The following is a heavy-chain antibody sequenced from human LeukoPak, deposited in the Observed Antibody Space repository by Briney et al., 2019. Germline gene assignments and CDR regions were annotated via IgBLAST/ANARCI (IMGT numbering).Heavy chain of an antibody. CDR2: INHSGST. V-gene: IGHV4-34*01. CDR1: GGSFSGYY. CDR3: ARASLTVTTFRFDY. J-gene: IGHJ4*02. D-gene: IGHD4-17*01. Sequence: SETLSLTCAVYGGSFSGYYWSWIRQPPGKGLAWIGEINHSGSTNYNSSLKSRVTISVDTSKNQFSLKLSSVTAADTAVYYCARASLTVTTFRFDYWGQGTLVTVSS.